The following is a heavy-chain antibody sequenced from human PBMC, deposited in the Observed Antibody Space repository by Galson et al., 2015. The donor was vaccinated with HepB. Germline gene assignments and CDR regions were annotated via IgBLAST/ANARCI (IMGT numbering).Heavy chain of an antibody. D-gene: IGHD6-19*01. J-gene: IGHJ3*02. Sequence: SLRLSCAASGFTFSSYEMNWVRQAPGKGLEWVSYISSSGSTIYYADSVKGRFTISRDNAKNSLYLQMNSLRAEDTAVYYCARDFGSGWYDAFDIWGQGTMVTVSS. V-gene: IGHV3-48*03. CDR2: ISSSGSTI. CDR3: ARDFGSGWYDAFDI. CDR1: GFTFSSYE.